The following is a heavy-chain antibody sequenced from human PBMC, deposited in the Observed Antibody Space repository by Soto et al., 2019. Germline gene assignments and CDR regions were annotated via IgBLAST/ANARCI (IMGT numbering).Heavy chain of an antibody. J-gene: IGHJ6*02. D-gene: IGHD5-12*01. V-gene: IGHV1-18*01. CDR3: ARALGYSGYAGMDV. CDR1: VYTFTSYG. Sequence: ASVKVSCKASVYTFTSYGISWVRQAPGQGLEWMGIINPSGGNTNYAQKLQGRVTMTTDTSTSTAYMELRSLRSDDTAVYYCARALGYSGYAGMDVWGQGTTVTVSS. CDR2: INPSGGNT.